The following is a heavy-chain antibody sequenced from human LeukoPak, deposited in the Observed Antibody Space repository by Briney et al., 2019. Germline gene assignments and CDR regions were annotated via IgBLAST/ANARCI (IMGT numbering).Heavy chain of an antibody. J-gene: IGHJ3*02. CDR2: IYYSGST. V-gene: IGHV4-39*07. CDR1: DGAIAGYS. D-gene: IGHD6-13*01. Sequence: SETLSLTCTVSDGAIAGYSWSWIRQPPGKGLEWIGSIYYSGSTYYNPSLKSRVTISVDTAKNQFSLKLSSVTAADTAVYYCARDLYSSRTNDAFVIWGQGTMVTVSS. CDR3: ARDLYSSRTNDAFVI.